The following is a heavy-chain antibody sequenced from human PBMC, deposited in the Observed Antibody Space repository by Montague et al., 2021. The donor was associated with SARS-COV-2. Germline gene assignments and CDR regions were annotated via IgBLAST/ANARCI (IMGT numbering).Heavy chain of an antibody. CDR1: GGSISSSSYY. V-gene: IGHV4-39*01. Sequence: SETLSLTCTVSGGSISSSSYYWGWICQPQGKGWEGNGNLYYIGSPNFNPSLRSRVTISVDTSKNQFSLKLSSVTAADTAVYYCARRGSSGYSYVTWFDSWGQGTLVTASS. D-gene: IGHD3-22*01. CDR3: ARRGSSGYSYVTWFDS. CDR2: LYYIGSP. J-gene: IGHJ5*01.